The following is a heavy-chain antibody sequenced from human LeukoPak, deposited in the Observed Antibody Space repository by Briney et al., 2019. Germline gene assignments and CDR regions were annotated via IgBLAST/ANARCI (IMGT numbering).Heavy chain of an antibody. Sequence: EASVKVSCKASGYTFTSYGISWVRQAPGQGLEWMGWINPNSGDTNYAQKFQGRVSMTGDTSISTAYMELSRLRSDDTAVYYCARTLVVINDAFDIWGQGTMVTVSS. D-gene: IGHD3-22*01. V-gene: IGHV1-2*02. J-gene: IGHJ3*02. CDR2: INPNSGDT. CDR3: ARTLVVINDAFDI. CDR1: GYTFTSYG.